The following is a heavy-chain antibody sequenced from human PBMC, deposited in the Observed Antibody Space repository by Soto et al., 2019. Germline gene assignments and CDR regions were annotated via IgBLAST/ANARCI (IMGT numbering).Heavy chain of an antibody. J-gene: IGHJ4*02. V-gene: IGHV3-11*06. CDR2: ISTTSDYT. D-gene: IGHD6-13*01. CDR3: ARDRDLTSSWSFDY. CDR1: GFTFSDYY. Sequence: PGGSLRLSCAASGFTFSDYYMTWIRQAQGEGLEWVSYISTTSDYTNYADSVKGRFTISRDNAKNSLYLQMNSLRAEDTAVYYCARDRDLTSSWSFDYWGQGTLVTVSS.